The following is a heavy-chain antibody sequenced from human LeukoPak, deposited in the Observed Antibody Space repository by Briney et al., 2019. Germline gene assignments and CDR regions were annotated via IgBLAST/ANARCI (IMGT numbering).Heavy chain of an antibody. CDR1: GFTFSYHW. CDR2: IKNDGAVK. CDR3: ARDEGIAVANSYYYGMDV. D-gene: IGHD6-19*01. Sequence: GGSLTLSCAASGFTFSYHWMTWVRQAPGKGLEWVANIKNDGAVKNYVDSVKGRFTISRDNAKNSLYLQMNSLRAEDTAVYYCARDEGIAVANSYYYGMDVWGQGTTVTVSS. V-gene: IGHV3-7*03. J-gene: IGHJ6*02.